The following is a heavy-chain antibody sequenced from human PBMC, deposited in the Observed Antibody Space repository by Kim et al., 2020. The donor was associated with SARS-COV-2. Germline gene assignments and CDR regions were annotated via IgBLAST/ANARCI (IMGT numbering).Heavy chain of an antibody. CDR3: ARDHAFGSDYDSSGYYPI. V-gene: IGHV3-33*01. CDR2: IWYDGSNK. D-gene: IGHD3-22*01. J-gene: IGHJ4*02. CDR1: GFTFSSYG. Sequence: GGSLRLSCAASGFTFSSYGMHWVRQAPGKGLEWVAVIWYDGSNKYYADSVKGRFTISRDNSKNTLYLQMNSLGAEDTAVYYCARDHAFGSDYDSSGYYPIWGQGTLVTVSS.